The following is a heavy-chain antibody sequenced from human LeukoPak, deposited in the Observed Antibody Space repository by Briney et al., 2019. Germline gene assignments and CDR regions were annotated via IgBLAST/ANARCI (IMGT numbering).Heavy chain of an antibody. J-gene: IGHJ5*02. D-gene: IGHD3-22*01. CDR2: ISGSGGST. CDR3: AKEPNYYDSNGYYGNWFDP. Sequence: GGSLRLSCAASGFTFSSYAMSWVRQAPGKGLEWVSAISGSGGSTYYADSVKGRFTISRDNSKNTLYLQMNSLRAEDTAVYYCAKEPNYYDSNGYYGNWFDPWGQGTLVTVSS. V-gene: IGHV3-23*01. CDR1: GFTFSSYA.